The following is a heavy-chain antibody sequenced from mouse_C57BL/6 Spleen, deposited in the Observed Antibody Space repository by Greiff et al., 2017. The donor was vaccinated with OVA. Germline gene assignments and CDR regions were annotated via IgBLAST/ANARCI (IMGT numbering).Heavy chain of an antibody. Sequence: QVQLQQSGPGLVQPSQSLSITCTVSGFSLTSYGVHWVRQSPGKGLEWLGVIWRGGSTDYNAAFMSRLSITKDNSKSQVFFKMNSLQADDTAIYYCAPTYGSSPWAMDYWGQGTSVTVSS. CDR3: APTYGSSPWAMDY. CDR2: IWRGGST. J-gene: IGHJ4*01. V-gene: IGHV2-5*01. D-gene: IGHD1-1*01. CDR1: GFSLTSYG.